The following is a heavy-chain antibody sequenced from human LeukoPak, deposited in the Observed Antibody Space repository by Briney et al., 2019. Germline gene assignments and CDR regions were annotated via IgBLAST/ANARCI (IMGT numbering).Heavy chain of an antibody. D-gene: IGHD6-19*01. V-gene: IGHV3-33*06. J-gene: IGHJ4*02. CDR3: AKDMEQWLVLSQFDY. Sequence: GGSLRLSCAASGFTFSSYGMHWVRQAPGKGLEWVAVIWYDGSNKYYADSVKGRFTISRDNSKNTLYLQMNSLRAEDTAVYYCAKDMEQWLVLSQFDYWGQGTLVTVSS. CDR2: IWYDGSNK. CDR1: GFTFSSYG.